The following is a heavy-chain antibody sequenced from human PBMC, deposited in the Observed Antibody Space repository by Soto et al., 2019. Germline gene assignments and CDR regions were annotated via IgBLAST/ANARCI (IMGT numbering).Heavy chain of an antibody. CDR3: ARRSLGFGYDY. Sequence: VESLKISCKGSGYSFTSYWIGWVRQMPGKGLEWMGIIYPGDSDTRSSPSFQGQATISADKSISTAYLQWSSLKASDSAMYYCARRSLGFGYDYWGQGTLVTVSS. J-gene: IGHJ4*02. CDR2: IYPGDSDT. CDR1: GYSFTSYW. V-gene: IGHV5-51*01. D-gene: IGHD5-12*01.